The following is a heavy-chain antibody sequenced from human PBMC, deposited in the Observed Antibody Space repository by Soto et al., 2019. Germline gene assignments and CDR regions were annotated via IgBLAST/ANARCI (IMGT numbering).Heavy chain of an antibody. J-gene: IGHJ5*02. V-gene: IGHV4-4*02. CDR1: GASITRSNW. CDR2: AFHGGST. CDR3: ARGRRNFGVPLDT. D-gene: IGHD2-8*01. Sequence: QVQLQESGPGLVKPSGTLSLTCAVFGASITRSNWWIWVRQSPGGGLEWIGEAFHGGSTNYNPSLKSRGSLSVDKSKKQFFLTLTSLTAADAAVYYCARGRRNFGVPLDTWCQGMRVTVSS.